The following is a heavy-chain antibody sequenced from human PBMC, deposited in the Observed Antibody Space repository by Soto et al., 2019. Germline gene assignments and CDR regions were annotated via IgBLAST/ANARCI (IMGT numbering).Heavy chain of an antibody. D-gene: IGHD6-25*01. Sequence: RGESLKISCKGFGYRFSTYWIGWVRQMPGKGLEWMGIIYPGDSDTRYSPSFQGQVTMSADKSISTAYLQWSSLKASDTAMYYCARHGAAFDYWGQGTLVTVSS. CDR3: ARHGAAFDY. CDR2: IYPGDSDT. CDR1: GYRFSTYW. J-gene: IGHJ4*02. V-gene: IGHV5-51*01.